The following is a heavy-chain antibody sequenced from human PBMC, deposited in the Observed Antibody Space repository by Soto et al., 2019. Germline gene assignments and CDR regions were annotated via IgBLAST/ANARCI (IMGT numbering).Heavy chain of an antibody. Sequence: PWGTLSLTCTVSGDSFSNFYWSWIRQPPGKGLEWIGYIYYSGSTNYNPSLKSRVTISVDTSKNQFSLKLSSVTAEDTAVYYCPRLGATWGQGTLVTVSS. J-gene: IGHJ1*01. CDR2: IYYSGST. CDR1: GDSFSNFY. CDR3: PRLGAT. D-gene: IGHD1-26*01. V-gene: IGHV4-59*01.